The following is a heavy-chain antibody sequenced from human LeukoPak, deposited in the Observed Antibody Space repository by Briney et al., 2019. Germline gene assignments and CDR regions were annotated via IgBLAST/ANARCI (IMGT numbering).Heavy chain of an antibody. CDR3: AKDTGYSGSWYFFDY. Sequence: GGSLRLSCAASGFTFSNYAMSWVRQAPGKGLEWVSSISGSGSSTYYADSVKGRFTISRDSSKNSLFLQMSSLRAEDTAVYYCAKDTGYSGSWYFFDYWGQGTLVTVSS. CDR2: ISGSGSST. CDR1: GFTFSNYA. V-gene: IGHV3-23*01. D-gene: IGHD6-13*01. J-gene: IGHJ4*02.